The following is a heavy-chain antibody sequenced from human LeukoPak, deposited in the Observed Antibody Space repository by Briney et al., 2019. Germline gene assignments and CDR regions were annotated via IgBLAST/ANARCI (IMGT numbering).Heavy chain of an antibody. CDR3: AKALRAPHRPVYAYYNMDV. CDR2: ISGSGDST. Sequence: GGSLRLSCAASEFTFYAVSWVRQAPGKGLEWVPTISGSGDSTYYADSVKGRFTISSDNSKNTVFLQMNSLRVDDTAVHDCAKALRAPHRPVYAYYNMDVWGKGTAVTVSS. J-gene: IGHJ6*03. D-gene: IGHD2/OR15-2a*01. V-gene: IGHV3-23*01. CDR1: EFTFYA.